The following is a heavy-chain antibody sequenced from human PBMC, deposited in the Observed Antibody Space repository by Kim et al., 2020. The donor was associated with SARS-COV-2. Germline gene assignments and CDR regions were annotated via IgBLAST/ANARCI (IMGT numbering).Heavy chain of an antibody. Sequence: SETLSLTCTVSRGSISSSSYYWGWIRQPPGKGLEWIGSIYYSGSTYYNPSLKSRVTISVDTSKNQFSLKLSSVTAADTAVYYCARESMVRGVNPSGWFDPCGQGTLVTVSS. D-gene: IGHD3-10*01. J-gene: IGHJ5*02. CDR3: ARESMVRGVNPSGWFDP. CDR2: IYYSGST. V-gene: IGHV4-39*07. CDR1: RGSISSSSYY.